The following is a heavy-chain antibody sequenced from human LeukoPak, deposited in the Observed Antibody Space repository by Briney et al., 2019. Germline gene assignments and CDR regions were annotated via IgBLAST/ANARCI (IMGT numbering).Heavy chain of an antibody. CDR3: ARDRVGFDY. CDR2: IKQDGSEE. V-gene: IGHV3-7*01. CDR1: GFTFSSYC. J-gene: IGHJ4*02. Sequence: PGGSLRLSCAASGFTFSSYCMSWVRQAPGKGLEWVAKIKQDGSEEYYVDSVKGRFTIYRDNAKNSLYLQMNSLGAEDTAVYYCARDRVGFDYWGQGTLVTVSS. D-gene: IGHD2-2*01.